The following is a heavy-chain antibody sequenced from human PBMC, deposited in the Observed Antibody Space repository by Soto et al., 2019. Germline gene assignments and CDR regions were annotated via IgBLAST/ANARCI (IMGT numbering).Heavy chain of an antibody. Sequence: HPGGSLRLSCAASGFTFSSYAMSWVRQAPGKGLEWVSAISGSGGSTYYADSVKGRFTISRDNSKNTLYLQVNSLRAEDTAVYYCAKPYNWNDGPWVDYYYGMDVWGQGTTVTVSS. CDR2: ISGSGGST. D-gene: IGHD1-1*01. V-gene: IGHV3-23*01. J-gene: IGHJ6*02. CDR1: GFTFSSYA. CDR3: AKPYNWNDGPWVDYYYGMDV.